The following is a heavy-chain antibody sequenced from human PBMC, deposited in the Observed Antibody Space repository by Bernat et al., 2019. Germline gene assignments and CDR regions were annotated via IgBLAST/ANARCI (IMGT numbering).Heavy chain of an antibody. CDR1: GYTFTGYY. V-gene: IGHV1-2*04. D-gene: IGHD2-8*02. Sequence: QVQLVQSGAEVKKPGASVKVSCKASGYTFTGYYMHWVRQAPGQGLEWMGWINPNSGGTNYAQKFQGWVTMTRDTSISTAYMELSRLSSDYTAVYYCASSYLLPCAGCDAFDIWGQGTMVTVSS. J-gene: IGHJ3*02. CDR3: ASSYLLPCAGCDAFDI. CDR2: INPNSGGT.